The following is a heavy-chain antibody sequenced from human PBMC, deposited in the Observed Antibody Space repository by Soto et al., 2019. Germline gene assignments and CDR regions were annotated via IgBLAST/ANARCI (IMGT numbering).Heavy chain of an antibody. CDR3: AKTAGSGRPIGGWFDP. CDR1: GFTFSSYA. D-gene: IGHD2-15*01. V-gene: IGHV3-30-3*01. J-gene: IGHJ5*02. CDR2: ISYDGSNK. Sequence: QVQLVESGGGVVQPGRSLRLSCAASGFTFSSYAMHWVRQAPGKGLEWVAVISYDGSNKYYADSVKGRFTISRDNSKNTLYLQMNSLRAEDTAVYYCAKTAGSGRPIGGWFDPWGQGTLVTVSS.